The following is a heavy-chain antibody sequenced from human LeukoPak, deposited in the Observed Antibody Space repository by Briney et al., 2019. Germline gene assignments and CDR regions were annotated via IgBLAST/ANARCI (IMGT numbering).Heavy chain of an antibody. D-gene: IGHD3-22*01. Sequence: GGSLRLSCAASGFTFRSFWVTWVRQAPGKGLELVANIKQDGSEKFHADSVKGRFTISRDNAKNSLYLQMNSLRAEDTAVYYCARLRYDSSGRFFDNWGQGTLVTVSS. CDR2: IKQDGSEK. CDR3: ARLRYDSSGRFFDN. J-gene: IGHJ4*02. CDR1: GFTFRSFW. V-gene: IGHV3-7*02.